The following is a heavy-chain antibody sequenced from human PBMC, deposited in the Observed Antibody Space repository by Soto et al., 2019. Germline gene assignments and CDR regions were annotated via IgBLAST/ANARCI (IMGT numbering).Heavy chain of an antibody. J-gene: IGHJ3*02. CDR3: ARMYNWNGGDAFDI. CDR2: IIPIFGTA. Sequence: SVKVSCKASGGTFSSYAISWARQAPGQGLEWMGGIIPIFGTANYAQKFQGRVTITADESTSTAYMELSSLRSEDTAVYYCARMYNWNGGDAFDIWGQGTMVTVSS. V-gene: IGHV1-69*13. CDR1: GGTFSSYA. D-gene: IGHD1-1*01.